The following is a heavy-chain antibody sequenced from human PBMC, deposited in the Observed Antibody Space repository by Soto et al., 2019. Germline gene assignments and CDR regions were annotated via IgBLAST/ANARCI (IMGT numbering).Heavy chain of an antibody. D-gene: IGHD3-3*01. CDR2: IDNSGST. CDR3: ARDLGDTYHGMDV. V-gene: IGHV4-4*07. J-gene: IGHJ6*01. CDR1: GGSISNYS. Sequence: SETLSLTCTVSGGSISNYSCNWIRQPAGKGLEWIGRIDNSGSTNYNPSLKSRITMSADTSRNQFSLKLNSVTAADTAVYYCARDLGDTYHGMDVSGQGTTVPVSS.